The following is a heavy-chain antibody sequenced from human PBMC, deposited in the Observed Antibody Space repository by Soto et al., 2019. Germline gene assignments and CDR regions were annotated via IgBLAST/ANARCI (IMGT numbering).Heavy chain of an antibody. J-gene: IGHJ5*02. CDR1: GYTFTSYG. Sequence: QVQLVQSGAEVKKPGASVKVSCKASGYTFTSYGISWVRQAPGQGLEWMGWISAYNGNTNYAQKLQGRVTMTTDTSTSTAYMELRRLRADDTAVYYCARDRLKYYYGSGSLGRWFDPWGQGTLVTVSS. CDR2: ISAYNGNT. V-gene: IGHV1-18*01. CDR3: ARDRLKYYYGSGSLGRWFDP. D-gene: IGHD3-10*01.